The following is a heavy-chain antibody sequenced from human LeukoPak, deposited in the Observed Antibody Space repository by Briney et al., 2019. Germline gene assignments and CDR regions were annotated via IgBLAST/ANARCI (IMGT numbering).Heavy chain of an antibody. Sequence: GGSLRLSCVASGFTFSIYTMSWVRQAPGKGLEWVSSITSSSSSMYSADSVKGRLTISRDNSKNTLYLQMNSLRAEDTAVYYCAKPSSGWYNFDYWGQGTLVTVSS. V-gene: IGHV3-21*04. CDR2: ITSSSSSM. J-gene: IGHJ4*02. D-gene: IGHD6-19*01. CDR1: GFTFSIYT. CDR3: AKPSSGWYNFDY.